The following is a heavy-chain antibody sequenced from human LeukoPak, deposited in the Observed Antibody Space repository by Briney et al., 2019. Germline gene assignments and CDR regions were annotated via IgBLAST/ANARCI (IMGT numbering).Heavy chain of an antibody. CDR2: IIPILGIA. Sequence: SVKVSCKASGGTFSSYAISWVRQVPGQGLEWMGRIIPILGIANYAQKFQGRVTITADKSTSTAYMELSSLRSEDTAVYYCARNYYDSSGYYYPDYWGQGTLVTVSS. CDR1: GGTFSSYA. D-gene: IGHD3-22*01. CDR3: ARNYYDSSGYYYPDY. V-gene: IGHV1-69*04. J-gene: IGHJ4*02.